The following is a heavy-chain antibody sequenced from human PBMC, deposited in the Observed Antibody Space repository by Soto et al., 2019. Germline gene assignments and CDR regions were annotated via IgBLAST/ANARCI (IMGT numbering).Heavy chain of an antibody. V-gene: IGHV3-23*01. CDR2: ISGSGGST. D-gene: IGHD5-12*01. CDR1: GFTFSSYA. J-gene: IGHJ6*03. CDR3: AKSGYELYYYYYYYMDV. Sequence: GGSLRLSCAASGFTFSSYAMSWVRQAPGKGLEWVSAISGSGGSTYYADSVKGRFTISRDNSKNTLYLQMNSLRAEDTAVYYCAKSGYELYYYYYYYMDVWGKGTTVTVSS.